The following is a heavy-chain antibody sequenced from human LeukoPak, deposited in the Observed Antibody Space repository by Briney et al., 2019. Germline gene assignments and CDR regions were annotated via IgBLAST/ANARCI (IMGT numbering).Heavy chain of an antibody. J-gene: IGHJ4*02. CDR1: GFTFSNYS. D-gene: IGHD3-22*01. CDR3: VRETYYYDSSGYYYPGGFDY. CDR2: ISSRIRTI. Sequence: GRSLRLSCAASGFTFSNYSMNWVRQAPGKGLEWVSYISSRIRTIYYADSVKGRFTISRDNSKNSLYLQMNSLRAEDTAVYYCVRETYYYDSSGYYYPGGFDYWGQGTLVTVSS. V-gene: IGHV3-48*01.